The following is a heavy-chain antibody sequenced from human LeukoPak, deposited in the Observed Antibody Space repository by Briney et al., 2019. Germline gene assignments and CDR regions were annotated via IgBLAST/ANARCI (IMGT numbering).Heavy chain of an antibody. J-gene: IGHJ4*02. D-gene: IGHD4-23*01. V-gene: IGHV4-31*03. CDR1: GDSISSSTCN. CDR2: IYYSGST. CDR3: ASHSRVRRYYFDY. Sequence: SQTLSLTCKVSGDSISSSTCNWSWFRQHPGKGLEWIGYIYYSGSTYYNPSLKSRVTISVDTSKNQFSLKLSSVTAADTAVYYCASHSRVRRYYFDYWGQGTLVTVSS.